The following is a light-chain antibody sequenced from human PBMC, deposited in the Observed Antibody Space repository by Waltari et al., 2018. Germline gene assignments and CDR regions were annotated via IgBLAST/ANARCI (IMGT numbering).Light chain of an antibody. CDR1: QSLVPDDGNSY. CDR3: MQATLWPWT. Sequence: DVVLTQSPLSLSVTLGQPASISCRSSQSLVPDDGNSYLNWFQQRPGQSPRRLIYKVSNRDSGVPDTFSGRGSGTDFTLKISRVEAEDVGVYYCMQATLWPWTFGQGTKVEVK. CDR2: KVS. J-gene: IGKJ1*01. V-gene: IGKV2-30*02.